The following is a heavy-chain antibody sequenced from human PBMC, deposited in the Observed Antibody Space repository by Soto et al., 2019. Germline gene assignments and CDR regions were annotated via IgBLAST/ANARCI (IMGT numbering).Heavy chain of an antibody. J-gene: IGHJ4*02. V-gene: IGHV1-2*02. CDR2: INPNSGGT. D-gene: IGHD6-13*01. CDR1: GYTFTCYY. CDR3: ARDLQKTLAY. Sequence: ASMKGSSKASGYTFTCYYMQWVRQAPGQGLEWMGWINPNSGGTNYAQKFQGRVTMTRDTSISTAYMELSRLRSDDTAVYYCARDLQKTLAYWGQGTLVTVSS.